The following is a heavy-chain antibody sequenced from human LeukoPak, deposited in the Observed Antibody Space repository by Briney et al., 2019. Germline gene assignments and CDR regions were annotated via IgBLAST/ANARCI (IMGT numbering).Heavy chain of an antibody. J-gene: IGHJ5*02. Sequence: QPGGSLRLSCAASGLTVSSDYMSRVRQAPGKGLGWVSVIYSGGGTYYADSVRGRFTISRDNSKNTLYLQLNSLRAEDTAVYYCARYPYSTSSWSDPWGQGTLVTVSS. CDR3: ARYPYSTSSWSDP. V-gene: IGHV3-66*01. D-gene: IGHD6-6*01. CDR2: IYSGGGT. CDR1: GLTVSSDY.